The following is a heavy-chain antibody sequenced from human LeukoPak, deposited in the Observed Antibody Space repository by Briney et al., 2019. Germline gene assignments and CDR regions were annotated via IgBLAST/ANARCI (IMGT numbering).Heavy chain of an antibody. CDR1: GFTFSSYW. Sequence: GGSLRLSCGASGFTFSSYWMSWVRQAPGKGLEWVANIKQDGSEKYYVDSVKGRFTISRDNAKNSLYLQMNSLRAEDTAVYYCARKLGRYFDYWGQGTLVTVSS. D-gene: IGHD7-27*01. J-gene: IGHJ4*02. CDR2: IKQDGSEK. CDR3: ARKLGRYFDY. V-gene: IGHV3-7*01.